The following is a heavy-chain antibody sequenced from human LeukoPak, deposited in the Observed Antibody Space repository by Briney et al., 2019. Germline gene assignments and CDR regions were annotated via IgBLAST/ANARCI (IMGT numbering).Heavy chain of an antibody. V-gene: IGHV3-73*01. CDR1: GFTFSSYS. CDR2: IKGKTITYAT. J-gene: IGHJ6*03. Sequence: GGSLRLSCAASGFTFSSYSMNWVRQASGKGLEWVGRIKGKTITYATVNAASVTGRFTISRDDSKNTAYLQMNSLKTEDSAVYYCSTDYYYFMDVWGKGTTVTVSS. CDR3: STDYYYFMDV.